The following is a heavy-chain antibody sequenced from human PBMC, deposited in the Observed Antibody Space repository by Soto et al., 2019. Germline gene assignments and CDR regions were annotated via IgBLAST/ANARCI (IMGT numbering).Heavy chain of an antibody. CDR1: GLTVSSIY. CDR3: ARRGYEYESSGYYPLFDY. J-gene: IGHJ4*02. D-gene: IGHD3-22*01. Sequence: GGSLRLSCAASGLTVSSIYMGWVRQAPGTGLEWVSLIYGGDDTYYADPVKGRFTISRDNSKNTLYLQMNSLRVEDTAVYYCARRGYEYESSGYYPLFDYWGQGILVTVSS. V-gene: IGHV3-53*01. CDR2: IYGGDDT.